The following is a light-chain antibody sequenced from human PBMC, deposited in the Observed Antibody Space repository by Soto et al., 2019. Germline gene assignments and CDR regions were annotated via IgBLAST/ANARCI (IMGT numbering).Light chain of an antibody. V-gene: IGLV2-8*01. J-gene: IGLJ1*01. CDR1: SSDVGAFDY. Sequence: QTALTQPHSASGSPGQSVTISCTWTSSDVGAFDYVSWYQQYPGETPKLLIYDVNKRPSGVPDRFSGSKSDNTASLTVSGLQAEDEADFYCSSYAGNNIFVFGTGTKVTVL. CDR3: SSYAGNNIFV. CDR2: DVN.